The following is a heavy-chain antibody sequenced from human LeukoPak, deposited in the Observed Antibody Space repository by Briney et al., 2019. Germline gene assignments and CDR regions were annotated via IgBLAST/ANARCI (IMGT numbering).Heavy chain of an antibody. CDR1: GYTFTSHG. Sequence: ASVKVSCKXSGYTFTSHGISWVRQAPRQGLEWMGRISAYNGNTNYAQKLQGRVTMTTDTSTSTAYMELRSLRSDDTAVYYCARGLPESGYSYGYGSYYFDYWGQGTLVTVSS. J-gene: IGHJ4*02. D-gene: IGHD5-18*01. V-gene: IGHV1-18*01. CDR2: ISAYNGNT. CDR3: ARGLPESGYSYGYGSYYFDY.